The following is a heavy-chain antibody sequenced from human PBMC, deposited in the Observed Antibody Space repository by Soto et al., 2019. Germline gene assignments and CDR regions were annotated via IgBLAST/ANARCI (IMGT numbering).Heavy chain of an antibody. CDR2: IYYSGST. D-gene: IGHD4-17*01. Sequence: QLQLQESGSGLVKPSQTLSLTCAVSGGSSSSGGYSWSWIRQPPGKGLEWIGYIYYSGSTYYNPSLKSRVTISVDRSKNQFSLKLTSVTAADTAVYYCARHVTTVTTVDYWGQGTLVTVSS. CDR3: ARHVTTVTTVDY. J-gene: IGHJ4*02. V-gene: IGHV4-30-2*01. CDR1: GGSSSSGGYS.